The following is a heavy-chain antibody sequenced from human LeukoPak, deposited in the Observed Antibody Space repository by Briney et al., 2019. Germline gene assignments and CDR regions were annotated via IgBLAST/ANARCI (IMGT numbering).Heavy chain of an antibody. V-gene: IGHV4-59*12. J-gene: IGHJ4*02. CDR3: ARELAYYYDSSGYYGDY. CDR1: GGSISSYY. D-gene: IGHD3-22*01. Sequence: PSETLSLTCTVSGGSISSYYWSWIRQPPGKGLEWIGYIYYSGSTNYNPSLKSRVTISVDTSKNQFFLKLSSVTAADTAVYYCARELAYYYDSSGYYGDYWGQGTLVTVSS. CDR2: IYYSGST.